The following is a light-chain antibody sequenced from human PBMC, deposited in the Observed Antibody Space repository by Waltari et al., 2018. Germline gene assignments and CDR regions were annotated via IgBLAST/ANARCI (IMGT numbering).Light chain of an antibody. Sequence: SYVLTQPPSVSVAPGQTARITCGGNNIGGKSVHWYQLKPGQAPELVVYDDTDRPSGLPERFSGSNAGNTATLTISRVEAGDEADYYCQVWISGTDHPFGGGTKLTVL. CDR2: DDT. V-gene: IGLV3-21*02. J-gene: IGLJ2*01. CDR1: NIGGKS. CDR3: QVWISGTDHP.